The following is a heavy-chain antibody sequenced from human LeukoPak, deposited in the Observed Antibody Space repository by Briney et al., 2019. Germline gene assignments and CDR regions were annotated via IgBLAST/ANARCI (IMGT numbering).Heavy chain of an antibody. CDR2: FDPEDGET. Sequence: ASVKVSCKVSGYTLTELSMHWVRQAPGKGLEWMGGFDPEDGETIYAQKFQGRVTMTEDTSTDTAYMELSSLRSEDTAVYYCATASSSWFTGWFDPWGQGTLVTVSS. CDR1: GYTLTELS. V-gene: IGHV1-24*01. J-gene: IGHJ5*02. CDR3: ATASSSWFTGWFDP. D-gene: IGHD6-13*01.